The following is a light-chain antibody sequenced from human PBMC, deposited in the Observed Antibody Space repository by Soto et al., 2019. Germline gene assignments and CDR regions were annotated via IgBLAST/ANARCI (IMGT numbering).Light chain of an antibody. J-gene: IGLJ1*01. Sequence: QSVLTQPPSVSAAPGQKVTISCSGSSSNIGNHDVSWYQHLPGTAPKLLVYDNDKRPSGIPDRFSGSRSGTSATLAITGLQTGDEADYYCGAWDSSLSAWVFGTGTKLTVL. CDR1: SSNIGNHD. CDR3: GAWDSSLSAWV. CDR2: DND. V-gene: IGLV1-51*01.